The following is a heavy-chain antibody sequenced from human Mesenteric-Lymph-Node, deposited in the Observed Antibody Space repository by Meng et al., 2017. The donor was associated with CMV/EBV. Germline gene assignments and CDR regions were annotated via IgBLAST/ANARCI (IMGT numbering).Heavy chain of an antibody. D-gene: IGHD7-27*01. CDR2: INPNSGGT. V-gene: IGHV1-2*02. CDR3: ARLSGDHGYYFEY. J-gene: IGHJ4*02. Sequence: ASVKVSCKASGYTFTGYYMHWVRQAPGQGLEWMGWINPNSGGTNYAQKFQGRVTMTRDTSIITAYMELSSLRSDDTAIYYCARLSGDHGYYFEYWGQGTLVTVSS. CDR1: GYTFTGYY.